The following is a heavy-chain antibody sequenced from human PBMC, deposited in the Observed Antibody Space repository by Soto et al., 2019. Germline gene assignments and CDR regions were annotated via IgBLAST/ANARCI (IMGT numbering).Heavy chain of an antibody. CDR3: ARNLRRTVPLADV. D-gene: IGHD4-17*01. V-gene: IGHV1-69*13. CDR1: GGTFSSYA. J-gene: IGHJ6*02. CDR2: IIPIFGTA. Sequence: SVKVSCKASGGTFSSYAISWVRQAPGQGLEWMGGIIPIFGTANYAQKFQGRVTITADESTSTAYMELSSLRSEDTAVYYCARNLRRTVPLADVWGQGTTVTSP.